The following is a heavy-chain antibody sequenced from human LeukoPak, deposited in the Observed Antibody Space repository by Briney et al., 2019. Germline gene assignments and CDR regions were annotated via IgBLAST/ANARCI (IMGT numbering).Heavy chain of an antibody. CDR1: GGSFSGYY. Sequence: SETLSLTCAVYGGSFSGYYWSWIRQPPGKGLEWIGEINHSGSTNYNPSLKSRVTISVDTSKNQFSLKLGSVTAADTAVYYCARGGRIVVVPAAIGGWFDPWGQGTLVTVSS. CDR3: ARGGRIVVVPAAIGGWFDP. CDR2: INHSGST. J-gene: IGHJ5*02. V-gene: IGHV4-34*01. D-gene: IGHD2-2*02.